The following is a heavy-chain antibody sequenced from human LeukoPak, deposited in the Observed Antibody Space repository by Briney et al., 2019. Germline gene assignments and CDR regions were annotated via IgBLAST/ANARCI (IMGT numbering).Heavy chain of an antibody. V-gene: IGHV1-2*06. CDR3: ARDGDLNYFDH. D-gene: IGHD3-10*01. CDR1: GYTFTDYY. Sequence: ASVKVSCKASGYTFTDYYMHWVRQAPGQGLERMGRINPNSGGTNYAQKFQGRVTMTRDTSISTAYMELSRLRSDDTAVYYCARDGDLNYFDHWGQGTLVSVSS. J-gene: IGHJ4*02. CDR2: INPNSGGT.